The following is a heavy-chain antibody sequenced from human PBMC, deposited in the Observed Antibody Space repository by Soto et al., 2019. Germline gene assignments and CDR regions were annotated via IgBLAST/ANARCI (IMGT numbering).Heavy chain of an antibody. V-gene: IGHV2-26*01. CDR2: IDSSGEK. CDR3: PRRHLAVAVSPWFDP. D-gene: IGHD6-19*01. J-gene: IGHJ5*02. Sequence: QVTLKESGPVLVKPTETLTLRCTVSGLSITDSEMGVSWIRQPPGQPLEWLAHIDSSGEKSYRTFLKSRLAISKDTAKSQIVLTMTNMDRADTATYYCPRRHLAVAVSPWFDPWGQGIPVTVSS. CDR1: GLSITDSEMG.